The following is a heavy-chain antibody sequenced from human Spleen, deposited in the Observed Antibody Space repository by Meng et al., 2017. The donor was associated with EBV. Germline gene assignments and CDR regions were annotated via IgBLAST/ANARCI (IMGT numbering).Heavy chain of an antibody. J-gene: IGHJ5*02. V-gene: IGHV3-30*03. CDR2: LPSDGGNT. CDR3: ARDLSGRFDP. CDR1: GFTFSGYG. Sequence: QVEWVESGGGVVRPGRYLRLSCAASGFTFSGYGMFWVRQAPGKGPEWVAILPSDGGNTYYSDSVKGRFTISRDNSKKTLYLQMNSLRAEDSAVYYCARDLSGRFDPWGQGTLVTVSS. D-gene: IGHD1-26*01.